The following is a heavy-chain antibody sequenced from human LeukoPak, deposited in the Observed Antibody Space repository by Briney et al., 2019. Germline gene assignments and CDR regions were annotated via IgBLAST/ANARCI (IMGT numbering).Heavy chain of an antibody. CDR1: GYTFTGYY. Sequence: ASVKVSCKASGYTFTGYYMHWVRQAPGQGLEWMGWINPNSGGTNYAQKFQGRVTMTRDTSISTAYMELSRLRSDDTAVYYCARDSDPSWHYYYYMDVWGKGTTVTVSS. J-gene: IGHJ6*03. CDR2: INPNSGGT. CDR3: ARDSDPSWHYYYYMDV. V-gene: IGHV1-2*02. D-gene: IGHD3-10*01.